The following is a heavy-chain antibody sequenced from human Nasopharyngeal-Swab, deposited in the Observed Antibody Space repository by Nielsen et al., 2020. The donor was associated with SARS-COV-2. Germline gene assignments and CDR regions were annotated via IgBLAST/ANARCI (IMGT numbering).Heavy chain of an antibody. J-gene: IGHJ4*02. CDR2: ISTYNGNT. CDR1: GYTFLNYA. CDR3: AKGVGPLDY. Sequence: SVNVSCKASGYTFLNYAITWVRQASGHGLEWMGWISTYNGNTNYAQNPQGRLTMTTDTSTSTAYMELRSLRSDDTAVYYCAKGVGPLDYWGQGTLATVSS. V-gene: IGHV1-18*01.